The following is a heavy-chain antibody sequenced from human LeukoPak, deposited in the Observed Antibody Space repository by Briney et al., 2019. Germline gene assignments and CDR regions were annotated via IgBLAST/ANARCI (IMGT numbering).Heavy chain of an antibody. D-gene: IGHD2-2*01. CDR3: ASSSPAADF. CDR2: ISTSGNI. CDR1: SVSIRTYY. J-gene: IGHJ4*02. V-gene: IGHV4-4*07. Sequence: SETLSLTCTVSSVSIRTYYWSWIRQPAGKGLEWMGHISTSGNINYNPSLKSRVSMSVDTSKNQFSLKLTSVTAADTAVYYCASSSPAADFWGQGTLVTVSS.